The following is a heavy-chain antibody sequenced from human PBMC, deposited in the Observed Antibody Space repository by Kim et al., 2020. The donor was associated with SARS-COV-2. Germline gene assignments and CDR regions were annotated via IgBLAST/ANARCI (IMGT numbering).Heavy chain of an antibody. Sequence: SETLSLTCTVSGGSISSSSYYWGWIRQPPGKGLECIGSIYYSGSTYYNPSLKSRVTISVDTSKNQFSLRRGSVTAADTAVYYCARLQGWIQLWYFDYWGQGTLVTVSS. CDR1: GGSISSSSYY. D-gene: IGHD5-18*01. J-gene: IGHJ4*02. CDR3: ARLQGWIQLWYFDY. CDR2: IYYSGST. V-gene: IGHV4-39*01.